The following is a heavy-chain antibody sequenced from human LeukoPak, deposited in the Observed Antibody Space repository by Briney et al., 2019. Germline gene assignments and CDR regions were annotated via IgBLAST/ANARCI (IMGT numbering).Heavy chain of an antibody. Sequence: GGSLRLSCAASGFTFSSYEMNWVRQAPGKGLGWVSYSSSSGSTIYYADSVKGRFTISRDNAKNSLYLQMNSLRAEDTAVYYCAREHCSSTSCSYFDYWGQGTLVTVSS. CDR2: SSSSGSTI. CDR3: AREHCSSTSCSYFDY. V-gene: IGHV3-48*03. CDR1: GFTFSSYE. D-gene: IGHD2-2*01. J-gene: IGHJ4*02.